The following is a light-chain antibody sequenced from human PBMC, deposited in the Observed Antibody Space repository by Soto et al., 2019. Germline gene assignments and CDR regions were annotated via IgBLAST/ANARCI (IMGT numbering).Light chain of an antibody. CDR3: HQYNNSGA. CDR1: QTISSW. J-gene: IGKJ1*01. Sequence: DIVMTQSPCTLSWSLGDRVTITCRASQTISSWFGCYQQQPVSAPTLLVYNASTLKIVFPSRFSGSGSGTEYTLTIISRLPFDVSTVYYRHQYNNSGAFGQGTKVDIK. V-gene: IGKV1-5*03. CDR2: NAS.